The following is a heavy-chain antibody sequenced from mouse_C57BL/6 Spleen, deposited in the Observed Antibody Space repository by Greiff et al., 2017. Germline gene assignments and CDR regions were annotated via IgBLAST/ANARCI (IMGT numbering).Heavy chain of an antibody. CDR1: GFTFSDYY. CDR2: ISNGGGST. CDR3: ARQYYGNFYYFDY. J-gene: IGHJ2*01. D-gene: IGHD2-1*01. V-gene: IGHV5-12*01. Sequence: EVKLVESGGGLVQPGGSLKLSCAASGFTFSDYYMYWVRQTPEKRLEWVAYISNGGGSTYYPDTVKGRFTISRDNAKNTLYLQMSRLKSEDTAMYYCARQYYGNFYYFDYWGQGTTLTVSS.